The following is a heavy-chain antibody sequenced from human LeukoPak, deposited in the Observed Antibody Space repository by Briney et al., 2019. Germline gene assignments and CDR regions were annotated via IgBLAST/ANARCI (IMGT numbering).Heavy chain of an antibody. J-gene: IGHJ4*02. CDR3: ANSFTDLLFDY. V-gene: IGHV3-30-3*01. CDR1: GFTFSSYA. CDR2: ISYDGSNK. D-gene: IGHD1-26*01. Sequence: GGSLRLSCAASGFTFSSYAMPWVRQAPGKGLEWVAVISYDGSNKYYADSVKGRFTISRDNSKNTLYLQMNSLRAEDTAVYYCANSFTDLLFDYWGQGTLVTVSS.